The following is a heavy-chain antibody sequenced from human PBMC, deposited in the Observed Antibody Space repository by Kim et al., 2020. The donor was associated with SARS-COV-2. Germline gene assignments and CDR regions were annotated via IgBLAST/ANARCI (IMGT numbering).Heavy chain of an antibody. D-gene: IGHD6-19*01. Sequence: AGSGKGRFSVSRDNAKNSLYLQMNGLRAEDTAVYYCTRGGKAYTSGWFFDYWGPGTLVTVSS. CDR3: TRGGKAYTSGWFFDY. J-gene: IGHJ4*02. V-gene: IGHV3-11*06.